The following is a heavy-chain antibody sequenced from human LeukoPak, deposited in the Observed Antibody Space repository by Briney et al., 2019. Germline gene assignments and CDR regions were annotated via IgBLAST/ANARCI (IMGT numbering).Heavy chain of an antibody. Sequence: GGSLRLSCAASGFTFNDYYMSWIRQAPGKGLEWLSYINIGGTNTHYADSVKGRFNISRDKAKKSLYLEMNNLRAEDTAVYYCATDGAGFDTWGQGVLVTVSS. V-gene: IGHV3-11*01. CDR2: INIGGTNT. CDR3: ATDGAGFDT. CDR1: GFTFNDYY. J-gene: IGHJ5*02.